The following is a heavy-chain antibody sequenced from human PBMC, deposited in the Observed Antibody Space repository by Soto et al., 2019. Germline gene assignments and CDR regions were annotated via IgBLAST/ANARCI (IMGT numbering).Heavy chain of an antibody. CDR2: ISAYNGNT. J-gene: IGHJ5*02. CDR1: GYTFTSYG. CDR3: AIFKYYDFWSGYPYWFDH. D-gene: IGHD3-3*01. Sequence: ASVKVSCKASGYTFTSYGISWVRQAPGQGLEWMGWISAYNGNTNYAQKLQGRVTMTTDTSTSTAYMELRSLRSDDTAVYYCAIFKYYDFWSGYPYWFDHWGQGTLVTVSA. V-gene: IGHV1-18*01.